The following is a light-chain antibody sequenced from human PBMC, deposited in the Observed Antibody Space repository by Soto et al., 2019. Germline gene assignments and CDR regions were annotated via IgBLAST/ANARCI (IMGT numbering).Light chain of an antibody. CDR2: RNN. CDR1: SSNIGSNY. J-gene: IGLJ1*01. V-gene: IGLV1-47*01. CDR3: AAWDNSLRGFYV. Sequence: QSVLTQRPSASGTPGQRVTISCSGSSSNIGSNYVYWYQQLPGTAPKLLIYRNNQRPSGVPDRFSGSKSGTSASLAISGLRSEDEADYYCAAWDNSLRGFYVFGTGTKVTDL.